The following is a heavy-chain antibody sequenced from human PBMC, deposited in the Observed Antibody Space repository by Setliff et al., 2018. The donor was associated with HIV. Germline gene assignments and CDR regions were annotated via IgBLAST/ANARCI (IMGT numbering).Heavy chain of an antibody. D-gene: IGHD6-6*01. CDR3: ARSVARDYWYFGH. Sequence: ETLSLTCTVSGDSFNNYHWSWIRQPPGEGLEFLGFFHYRGSPIYNPSLKSRVKISVDTSKNQFSLNLTSVTAADTAVYYCARSVARDYWYFGHWGRGSLVTVSS. CDR1: GDSFNNYH. V-gene: IGHV4-59*01. J-gene: IGHJ2*01. CDR2: FHYRGSP.